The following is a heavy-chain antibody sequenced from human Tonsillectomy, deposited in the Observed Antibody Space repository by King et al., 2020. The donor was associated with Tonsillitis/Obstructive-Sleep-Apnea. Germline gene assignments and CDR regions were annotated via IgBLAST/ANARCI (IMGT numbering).Heavy chain of an antibody. J-gene: IGHJ4*02. CDR2: IYPDDSDT. Sequence: VQLVESGAEVKKPGESLKISCKASVYSFTNYWIGWVLQMPGKGLECRLIIYPDDSDTRYSPSFQDQVTISADKSIITAYLQWSSLKASDTAMYYCARSSSAGYSTYYFDYWGQGTLVTVSS. CDR1: VYSFTNYW. D-gene: IGHD4-11*01. CDR3: ARSSSAGYSTYYFDY. V-gene: IGHV5-51*01.